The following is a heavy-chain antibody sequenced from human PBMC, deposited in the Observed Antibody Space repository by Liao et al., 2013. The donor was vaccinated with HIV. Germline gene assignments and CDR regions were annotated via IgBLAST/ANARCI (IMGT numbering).Heavy chain of an antibody. CDR3: ARTDQYYDFWNGYENWFDP. Sequence: QVQLQESGPGLVKASQTLSLTCTVSGGSISSGSHYWSWIRQPAGKGLEWIGRIYTSGSTNYNPSLKSRVTISVDTSKNQFSLKLSSVTAADTAVYYCARTDQYYDFWNGYENWFDPWGQGTLVTVSS. CDR2: IYTSGST. V-gene: IGHV4-61*02. D-gene: IGHD3-3*01. J-gene: IGHJ5*02. CDR1: GGSISSGSHY.